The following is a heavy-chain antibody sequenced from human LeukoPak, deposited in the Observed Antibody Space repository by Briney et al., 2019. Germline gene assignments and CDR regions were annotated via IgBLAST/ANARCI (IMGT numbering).Heavy chain of an antibody. Sequence: GGFLRLSCAASGFTFSSYAMSWVRQAPGKGLEWVSAISGSGGSTYYADSVKGRFTISRDNSKNTLYLQMNSLRAEDTAVYYCAKSKKTGITMVRGKTTYYFDYWGQGTLVTVSS. V-gene: IGHV3-23*01. J-gene: IGHJ4*02. CDR1: GFTFSSYA. CDR3: AKSKKTGITMVRGKTTYYFDY. D-gene: IGHD3-10*01. CDR2: ISGSGGST.